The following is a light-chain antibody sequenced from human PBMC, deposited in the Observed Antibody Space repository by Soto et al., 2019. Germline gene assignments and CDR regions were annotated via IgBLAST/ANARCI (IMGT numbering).Light chain of an antibody. CDR1: SSHVGGYNY. CDR2: DVS. J-gene: IGLJ2*01. V-gene: IGLV2-11*01. CDR3: CSYAGSYTLVV. Sequence: QSALTQPRSVSGSPGQSVTISCTGTSSHVGGYNYVSWYQQHPGKAPKLMIYDVSKRPSGVPDRFSGSKSGNTASLTISGLQAEDDADYYCCSYAGSYTLVVFGGGTQLTVL.